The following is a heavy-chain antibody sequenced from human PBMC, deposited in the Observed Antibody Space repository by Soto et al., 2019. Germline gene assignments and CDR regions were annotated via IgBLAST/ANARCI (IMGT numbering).Heavy chain of an antibody. D-gene: IGHD1-26*01. V-gene: IGHV6-1*01. CDR1: GDSVSSNSAG. J-gene: IGHJ4*01. CDR3: ARGEQYSGRIFDY. Sequence: SQTLSLTCAITGDSVSSNSAGWRWVRQSPSRGLEWLGRTYYRSKWYYENAVSVRGRITINPDTSKNQYSLQLNSVTPEDTAVYFCARGEQYSGRIFDYWGQGTLVTVSS. CDR2: TYYRSKWYY.